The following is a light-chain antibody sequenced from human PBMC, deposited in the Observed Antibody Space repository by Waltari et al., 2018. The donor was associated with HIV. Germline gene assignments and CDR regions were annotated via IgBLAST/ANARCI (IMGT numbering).Light chain of an antibody. CDR2: ENS. J-gene: IGLJ3*02. V-gene: IGLV1-51*02. CDR3: GTWDSSLSAVV. Sequence: QSVLTQPPSVSAAPGQKVTISCSGSSSNIGYNSVSWYQQLPGTAPKLLIYENSKRPSGIPNRFSGSKSGTSATLGITGLQTGDEADYYCGTWDSSLSAVVFGGGTKLTVL. CDR1: SSNIGYNS.